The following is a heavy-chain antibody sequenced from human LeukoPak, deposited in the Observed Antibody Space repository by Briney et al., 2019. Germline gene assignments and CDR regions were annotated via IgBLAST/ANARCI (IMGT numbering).Heavy chain of an antibody. CDR3: AKVFRRFGVKKPHDY. V-gene: IGHV3-23*01. CDR2: ISGSGGST. Sequence: PGGSLRLSCAASGFTFSSYAMSWVRQAPGKGLEWVSAISGSGGSTYSADSVKGRFTISRDNSKNTLYLQMNSLRAEDTAVYYCAKVFRRFGVKKPHDYWGQGTLVTVSS. CDR1: GFTFSSYA. D-gene: IGHD3-10*01. J-gene: IGHJ4*02.